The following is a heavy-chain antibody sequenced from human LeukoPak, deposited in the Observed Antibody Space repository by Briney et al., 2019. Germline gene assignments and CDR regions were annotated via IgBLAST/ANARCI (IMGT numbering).Heavy chain of an antibody. D-gene: IGHD3-22*01. CDR3: ARESEDTDYYG. CDR2: ISAYNGNT. Sequence: GASVKVSCKASGYTFTSYGISWVRQAPGQGLEWMGWISAYNGNTNYAQKLQGRVTITTDESTSTAYMELSSLRSEDTAVYYCARESEDTDYYGWGQGTLVTASS. V-gene: IGHV1-18*01. CDR1: GYTFTSYG. J-gene: IGHJ4*02.